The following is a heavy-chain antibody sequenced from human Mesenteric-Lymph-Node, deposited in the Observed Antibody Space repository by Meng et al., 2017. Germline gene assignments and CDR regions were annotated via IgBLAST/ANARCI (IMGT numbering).Heavy chain of an antibody. CDR3: ARGGWGLLDY. CDR2: ISSGSSTI. J-gene: IGHJ4*02. D-gene: IGHD1-26*01. V-gene: IGHV3-11*04. Sequence: GESLKISCAASGFAASDYYMGWIRHAPGKGLEWVSYISSGSSTIYYADSVKGRFTVSRNNAKNSLFLQMKSLRADDTAVYYCARGGWGLLDYWGQGTLVTVSS. CDR1: GFAASDYY.